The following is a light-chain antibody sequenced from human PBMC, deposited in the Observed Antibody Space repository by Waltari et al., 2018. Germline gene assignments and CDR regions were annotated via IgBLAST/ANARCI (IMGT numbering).Light chain of an antibody. CDR1: GSDVGDFNS. CDR3: CSYAGIWV. Sequence: QSALTQPRSVSGSPGQSVTISCAGTGSDVGDFNSLSWYQQHPGKAPKLVIFEFTNRPSGVPDRCSGSKSGTSASLTVSGLQAEDEADYYCCSYAGIWVFGGGTKLTVL. J-gene: IGLJ3*02. V-gene: IGLV2-11*01. CDR2: EFT.